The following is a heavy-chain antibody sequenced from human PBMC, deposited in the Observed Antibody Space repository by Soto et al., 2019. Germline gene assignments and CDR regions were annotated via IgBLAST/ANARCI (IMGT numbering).Heavy chain of an antibody. CDR2: IFYSGST. D-gene: IGHD2-15*01. Sequence: PSETLSLTCTVSGGSISSSSYYWGWIRQPPGKGLEWIGSIFYSGSTYYNPSLKSRVTISVDTSKNQFSLKLSSVTAADTAVYYCARHLTYCSAGSCYSDFPYYGMDVWGQGTTVSLL. CDR3: ARHLTYCSAGSCYSDFPYYGMDV. CDR1: GGSISSSSYY. J-gene: IGHJ6*02. V-gene: IGHV4-39*01.